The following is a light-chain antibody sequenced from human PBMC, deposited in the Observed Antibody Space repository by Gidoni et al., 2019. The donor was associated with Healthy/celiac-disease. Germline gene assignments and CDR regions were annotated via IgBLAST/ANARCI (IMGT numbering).Light chain of an antibody. CDR1: QSVGSSY. Sequence: EIGLTQSPGTLSLSSGERATLSCRARQSVGSSYLAWYQQKPGQAPRLLIYGASSRATGIPDRFSGSVSGTDFTLTISRLEPEDFAVYYCQQYGSSPYTFGQGTKLEIK. J-gene: IGKJ2*01. CDR2: GAS. V-gene: IGKV3-20*01. CDR3: QQYGSSPYT.